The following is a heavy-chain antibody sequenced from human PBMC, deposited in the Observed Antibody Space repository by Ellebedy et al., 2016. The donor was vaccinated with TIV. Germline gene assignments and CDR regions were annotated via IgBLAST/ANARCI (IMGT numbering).Heavy chain of an antibody. CDR1: GDSITGYY. V-gene: IGHV4-59*01. J-gene: IGHJ2*01. D-gene: IGHD3-22*01. Sequence: SETLSLXXSVSGDSITGYYWSWIRQPPGKGLEWVGYVYYSGSATYNPSLKSRVTISADTSKNQFSLKMSSVTAADTAVYYCARAQEVMVVDRYFDLWGRGTLVTVSS. CDR3: ARAQEVMVVDRYFDL. CDR2: VYYSGSA.